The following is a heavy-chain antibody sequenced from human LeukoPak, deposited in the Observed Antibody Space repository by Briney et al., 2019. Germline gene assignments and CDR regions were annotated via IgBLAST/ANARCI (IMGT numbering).Heavy chain of an antibody. J-gene: IGHJ4*02. CDR2: IIPLFGTR. V-gene: IGHV1-69*13. CDR3: ARGLPLRTLDY. D-gene: IGHD2-21*01. CDR1: RDTFMKYS. Sequence: RASVKVSCKASRDTFMKYSVSWLRQAPGQGLQWMGGIIPLFGTRKYAQKFQGRVTITADESTSTAYMELSSLRSEDTAVYYCARGLPLRTLDYWGQGTLVTVSS.